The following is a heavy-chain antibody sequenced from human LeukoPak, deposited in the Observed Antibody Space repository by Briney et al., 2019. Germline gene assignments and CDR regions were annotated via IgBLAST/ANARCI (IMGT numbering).Heavy chain of an antibody. D-gene: IGHD3-3*02. CDR3: ARHISDPFDI. CDR2: VYYSGST. V-gene: IGHV4-59*08. CDR1: GGSISTYY. Sequence: SETLSLTCTISGGSISTYYWSWIRQSPGKGLEWIGYVYYSGSTNYNPSPKSRVTISVDTSKNQFSLKLSSVTAADTAVYYCARHISDPFDIWGQGTMVTVSS. J-gene: IGHJ3*02.